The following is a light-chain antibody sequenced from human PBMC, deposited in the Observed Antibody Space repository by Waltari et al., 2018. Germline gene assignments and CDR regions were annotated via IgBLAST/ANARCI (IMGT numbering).Light chain of an antibody. CDR2: KAS. Sequence: DIQMTQSPSSLSASVGDRVTITCRASQSVKNNLAWYHQAPGKAPKVLIHKASRLESGAPSRFSGSGYGTEFTLTISSLQPDDFATYYCQEYDSLPVTCGGGTKVEI. CDR3: QEYDSLPVT. CDR1: QSVKNN. J-gene: IGKJ4*01. V-gene: IGKV1-5*03.